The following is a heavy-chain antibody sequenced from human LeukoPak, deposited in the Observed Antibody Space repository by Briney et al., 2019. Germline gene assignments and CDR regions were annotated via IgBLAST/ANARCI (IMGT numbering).Heavy chain of an antibody. J-gene: IGHJ6*02. Sequence: GGSLRLSCAASGFTFSNAWMSWVRQAPGKGLEWVGRIKSKTDGGTTDYAAPVKGRFTISRDDSKNTLYLQMNSLKTEDTAVYYCTTSAYDFWSGYTPLDYYYGMDVWGQGTTVTVSS. CDR2: IKSKTDGGTT. V-gene: IGHV3-15*01. CDR3: TTSAYDFWSGYTPLDYYYGMDV. CDR1: GFTFSNAW. D-gene: IGHD3-3*01.